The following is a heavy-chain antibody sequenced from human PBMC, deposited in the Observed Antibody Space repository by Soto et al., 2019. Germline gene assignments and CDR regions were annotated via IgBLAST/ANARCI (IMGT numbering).Heavy chain of an antibody. CDR3: ARGRTGTTPWFAP. D-gene: IGHD1-7*01. V-gene: IGHV4-34*01. Sequence: KPSETLSLTCAVYGGSFSGYYWSWIRPPPGKGLEWIGEINHSGSTNYNPSLKSRVTISVDTSKNQFSLKLSSVTAADTAVYYCARGRTGTTPWFAPWGQGTLVTVSS. J-gene: IGHJ5*02. CDR2: INHSGST. CDR1: GGSFSGYY.